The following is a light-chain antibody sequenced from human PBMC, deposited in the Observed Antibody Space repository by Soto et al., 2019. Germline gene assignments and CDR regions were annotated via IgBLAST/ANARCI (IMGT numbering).Light chain of an antibody. V-gene: IGKV1-9*01. J-gene: IGKJ5*01. CDR1: QDISNY. CDR2: AAS. CDR3: QQLKSYPIT. Sequence: DIQLTQSPSFLSASVGDRVTITCRASQDISNYLAWYQQKPGKAPKLLIYAASTLQSGVPSRFSGGGSGTEFTLTISSLQPDDFATYYCQQLKSYPITFARGTRLEIK.